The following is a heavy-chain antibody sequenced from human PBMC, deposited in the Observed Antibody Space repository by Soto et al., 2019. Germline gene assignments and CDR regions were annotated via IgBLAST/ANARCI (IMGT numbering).Heavy chain of an antibody. CDR2: ISYDGTNK. V-gene: IGHV3-30*03. D-gene: IGHD1-26*01. CDR3: ARDPSATGTYYAD. J-gene: IGHJ4*02. CDR1: GFTFSNYG. Sequence: GGSLRLSCAASGFTFSNYGMHWVRQAPGKGLEWVAAISYDGTNKYYGDSVRGRLTISRDNSKNTLYLQMSSLRADDTAVYYCARDPSATGTYYADWGQGTLVTAPQ.